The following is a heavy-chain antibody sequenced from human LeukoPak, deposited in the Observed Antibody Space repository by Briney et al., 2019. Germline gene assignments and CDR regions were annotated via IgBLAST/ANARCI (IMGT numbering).Heavy chain of an antibody. CDR2: IDPSDSYT. CDR1: GYSFTTYW. D-gene: IGHD6-19*01. CDR3: TRQTAAGPSSGWTYNWFDP. V-gene: IGHV5-10-1*01. J-gene: IGHJ5*02. Sequence: GESLKISCQGSGYSFTTYWISWVRQMPGKGLEWMGMIDPSDSYTNYSPSFEGHVTISTDKSISTAYLQWSSLKAADTAMYYCTRQTAAGPSSGWTYNWFDPWGQGTLVTVSS.